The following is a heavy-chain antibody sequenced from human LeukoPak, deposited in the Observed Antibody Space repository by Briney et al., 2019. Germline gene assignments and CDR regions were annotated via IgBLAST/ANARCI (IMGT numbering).Heavy chain of an antibody. V-gene: IGHV4-39*01. Sequence: PSKTLSLTCTVSGGSISSSSYYWGWIRQPPGKGLEWIGSIYYSGSTYYNPSLKSRVTISADTSKNQFSLKLSSVTAADTAVYYCARRLRGYSYGIDYWGQGTLVTVSS. J-gene: IGHJ4*02. CDR3: ARRLRGYSYGIDY. D-gene: IGHD5-18*01. CDR2: IYYSGST. CDR1: GGSISSSSYY.